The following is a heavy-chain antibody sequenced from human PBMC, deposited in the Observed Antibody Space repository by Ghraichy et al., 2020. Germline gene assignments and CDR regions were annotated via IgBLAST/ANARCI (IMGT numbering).Heavy chain of an antibody. Sequence: GGSLRLSCAATGFSFSSYTMHWVRQAPGKGLEWVSGITDSGSSTYYADSVKGRFTISRDNSKSTLYLQMNSLRAEDTAVYYCAKTPSTYCGGDCGGYWGQGPLVTVAS. J-gene: IGHJ4*02. CDR3: AKTPSTYCGGDCGGY. D-gene: IGHD2-21*01. CDR1: GFSFSSYT. CDR2: ITDSGSST. V-gene: IGHV3-23*01.